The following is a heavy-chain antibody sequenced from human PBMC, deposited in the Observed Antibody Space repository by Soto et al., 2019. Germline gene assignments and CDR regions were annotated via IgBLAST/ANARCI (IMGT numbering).Heavy chain of an antibody. CDR3: ARDDDYEANAFDY. CDR2: IWNDGIRK. D-gene: IGHD3-22*01. V-gene: IGHV3-33*08. J-gene: IGHJ4*02. CDR1: GFTFSRYG. Sequence: GGSLRLSCAASGFTFSRYGMHWVRQAPGKGLEWVALIWNDGIRKVYVDSVKGRFTISRYNSKNTLDLQMNSLRAEDTAVYYCARDDDYEANAFDYWGPGTLVTVSS.